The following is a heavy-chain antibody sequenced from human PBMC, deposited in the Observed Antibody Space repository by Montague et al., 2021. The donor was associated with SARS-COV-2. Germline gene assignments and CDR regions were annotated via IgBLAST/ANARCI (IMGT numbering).Heavy chain of an antibody. CDR2: IDWXXXK. CDR3: AREYSSGVYFDY. J-gene: IGHJ4*02. CDR1: GFSLSTSGMC. V-gene: IGHV2-70*11. Sequence: PALVKPTQTLTLTRTFSGFSLSTSGMCVSWIRQPPGKALEWLARIDWXXXKYSSTSLKTRLTISRDTSKHQVVLTMTNMDPVDTATYYCAREYSSGVYFDYWGQGTLVTVSS. D-gene: IGHD6-19*01.